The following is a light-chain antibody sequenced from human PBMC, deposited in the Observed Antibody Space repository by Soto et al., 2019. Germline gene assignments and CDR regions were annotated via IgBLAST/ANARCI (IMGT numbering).Light chain of an antibody. CDR2: GGS. CDR3: GQFVSAPPRT. CDR1: QSVSITF. J-gene: IGKJ1*01. V-gene: IGKV3-20*01. Sequence: EIVLTQSPGTLSLSPGERATLSRRASQSVSITFLAWYRQKPGQTPRLLIFGGSNRATGIPDRFSGSGSGTDFTLTITRLEPEDFAVYYCGQFVSAPPRTFGQGTKVDIK.